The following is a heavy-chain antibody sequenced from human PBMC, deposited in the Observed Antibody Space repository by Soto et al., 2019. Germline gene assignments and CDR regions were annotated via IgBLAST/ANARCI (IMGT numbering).Heavy chain of an antibody. D-gene: IGHD2-21*02. J-gene: IGHJ4*02. CDR2: MNPNSGNT. V-gene: IGHV1-8*01. CDR3: ARSIVVVTALDY. CDR1: GYTFTSYD. Sequence: ASVKVSWKASGYTFTSYDINWVRQATGQGLEWMGWMNPNSGNTGYAQKFQGRVTMTRNTSISTAYMELSSLRSEDTAVYYCARSIVVVTALDYWGQGTLVTVSS.